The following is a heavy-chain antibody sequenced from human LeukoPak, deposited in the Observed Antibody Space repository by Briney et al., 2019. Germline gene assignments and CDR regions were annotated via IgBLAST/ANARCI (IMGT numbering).Heavy chain of an antibody. Sequence: ASVKVSCKASGYTFTSYGISWVRRAPGQGLEWMGWISAYNGNTNYAQKLQGRVTMTTDTSTSTAYMELRSLRSEDTAVYYCAREADIVATIESNWFDPWGQGTLVTVSS. D-gene: IGHD5-12*01. CDR1: GYTFTSYG. CDR2: ISAYNGNT. J-gene: IGHJ5*02. V-gene: IGHV1-18*01. CDR3: AREADIVATIESNWFDP.